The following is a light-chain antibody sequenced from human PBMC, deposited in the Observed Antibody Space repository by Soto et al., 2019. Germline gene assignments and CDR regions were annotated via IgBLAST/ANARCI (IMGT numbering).Light chain of an antibody. CDR2: GAS. CDR1: QSVSSSY. Sequence: EIVLTQSPGTLSLSPGERATLSCRVSQSVSSSYLAWYQQKPGQAPRLLIYGASSRATGIPDRFSGSGSGTDFTLTISRQEPEDFAVYYCQQYGSSPPFTVGPGTKVDIK. CDR3: QQYGSSPPFT. J-gene: IGKJ3*01. V-gene: IGKV3-20*01.